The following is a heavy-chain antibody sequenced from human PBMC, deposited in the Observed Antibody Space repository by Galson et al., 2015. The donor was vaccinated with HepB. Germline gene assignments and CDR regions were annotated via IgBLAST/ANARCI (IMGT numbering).Heavy chain of an antibody. Sequence: SLRLSCAASGINFTNYAMSWARQAPGKGLEWVSFISAGSTRTHYADFVKGRFTVSRDNSKKIVFLQMDSMRVEDTAVYYCAKDDTGYWVSSYYYYGLDVWGQGTTVTVSS. V-gene: IGHV3-23*01. CDR3: AKDDTGYWVSSYYYYGLDV. CDR1: GINFTNYA. CDR2: ISAGSTRT. J-gene: IGHJ6*02. D-gene: IGHD6-13*01.